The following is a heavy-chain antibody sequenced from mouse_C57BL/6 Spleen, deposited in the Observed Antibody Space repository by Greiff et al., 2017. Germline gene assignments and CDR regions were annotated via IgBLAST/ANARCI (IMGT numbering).Heavy chain of an antibody. CDR3: ASLTGTGDY. J-gene: IGHJ2*01. V-gene: IGHV1-69*01. CDR1: GYTFTSYW. D-gene: IGHD4-1*01. CDR2: IDPSDSYT. Sequence: QVQLQQPGAELVMPGASVKLSCKASGYTFTSYWMHWVKQRPGQGLEWIGEIDPSDSYTNYNQKFKGKSTLTVDKSSSTAYMQLSSLTSEDSAVYYCASLTGTGDYWGQGTTLTVSS.